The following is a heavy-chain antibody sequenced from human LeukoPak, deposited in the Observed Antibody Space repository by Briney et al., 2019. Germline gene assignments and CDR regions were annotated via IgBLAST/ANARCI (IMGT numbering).Heavy chain of an antibody. Sequence: PGGSLRLSCAAAGYDFSSYGMHWVRQAPGKGLEWVAFIRSHGTDEYYADSVKGRFTISRDDSNNTVDLQMHRLKVEDTATYYCANSRTKEDWGQGTLVTVSS. V-gene: IGHV3-30*02. D-gene: IGHD1-1*01. CDR3: ANSRTKED. CDR2: IRSHGTDE. J-gene: IGHJ4*02. CDR1: GYDFSSYG.